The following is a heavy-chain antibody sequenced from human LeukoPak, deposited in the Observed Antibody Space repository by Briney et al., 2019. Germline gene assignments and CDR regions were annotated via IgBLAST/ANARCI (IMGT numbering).Heavy chain of an antibody. CDR2: ISGSGGST. V-gene: IGHV3-23*01. CDR3: AKDLTVSLIRSQYYFDY. D-gene: IGHD4-11*01. Sequence: GGSLRLSCAASGFTFSNYGMHWVRQAPGKGLEWVSAISGSGGSTYYADSVKGRFTISRDNSKNTLYLQMNSLRAEDTAVYYCAKDLTVSLIRSQYYFDYWGQGTLLTVSS. J-gene: IGHJ4*02. CDR1: GFTFSNYG.